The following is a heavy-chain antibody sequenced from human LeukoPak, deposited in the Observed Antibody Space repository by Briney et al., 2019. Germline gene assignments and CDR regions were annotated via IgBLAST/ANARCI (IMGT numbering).Heavy chain of an antibody. D-gene: IGHD3-3*01. J-gene: IGHJ4*02. CDR3: ARDRSRLDFWSGSAFDY. V-gene: IGHV3-52*01. CDR2: IKCDGSEK. Sequence: PGGSLRLSCAASGFTFSSSWMHWVCQAPEKGLEWVADIKCDGSEKYYVDSVKGRFTISRDNAKNSLYLQMNSLRAEDTAVYYCARDRSRLDFWSGSAFDYWGQGTLVTVSS. CDR1: GFTFSSSW.